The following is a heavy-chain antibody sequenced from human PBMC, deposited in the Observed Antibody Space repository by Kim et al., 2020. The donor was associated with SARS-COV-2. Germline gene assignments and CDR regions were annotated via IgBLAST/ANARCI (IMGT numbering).Heavy chain of an antibody. D-gene: IGHD3-9*01. CDR3: AKGGLRYSDY. Sequence: GGSLRLSCAASGFTFSHSAMSWVRQAPGKGLEWVSVIYAGDSSTNYAESVKGRFTISRDNFRDTLYLQMNSLSVADTAVYYCAKGGLRYSDYWGQGTQVTVSS. J-gene: IGHJ4*02. V-gene: IGHV3-23*03. CDR2: IYAGDSST. CDR1: GFTFSHSA.